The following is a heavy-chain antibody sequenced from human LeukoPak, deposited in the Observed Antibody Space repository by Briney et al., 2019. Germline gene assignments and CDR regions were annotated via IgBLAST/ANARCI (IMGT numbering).Heavy chain of an antibody. D-gene: IGHD3-10*01. Sequence: GGSLRLSCAASGFTFSSYAMTWVRQAPGKGLEWVSVISGSGGSTYYADSVKGRFTISRDKSKNTLYLQMNSLRAEDTAVYYCARGRDLRSRGSSYYMDVWGKGTTVTVSS. CDR3: ARGRDLRSRGSSYYMDV. V-gene: IGHV3-23*01. CDR1: GFTFSSYA. J-gene: IGHJ6*03. CDR2: ISGSGGST.